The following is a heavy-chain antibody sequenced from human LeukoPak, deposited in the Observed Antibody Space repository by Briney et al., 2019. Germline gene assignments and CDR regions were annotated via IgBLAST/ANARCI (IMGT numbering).Heavy chain of an antibody. V-gene: IGHV1-46*01. CDR1: GYTFTNYY. CDR2: INPSGGNT. J-gene: IGHJ4*02. CDR3: AIPREYSYGYGY. D-gene: IGHD5-18*01. Sequence: ASVKVSCKASGYTFTNYYMHWVRQAPGQGLEWMGIINPSGGNTSYAQKFQGRVTMTRDTSTSTVYMEPSSLRSEDTAVYYCAIPREYSYGYGYWGEGTLVTVSS.